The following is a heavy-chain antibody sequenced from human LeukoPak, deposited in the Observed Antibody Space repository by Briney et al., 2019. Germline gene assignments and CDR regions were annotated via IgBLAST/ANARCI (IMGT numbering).Heavy chain of an antibody. CDR1: GGSISSYY. J-gene: IGHJ4*02. D-gene: IGHD6-19*01. V-gene: IGHV4-59*01. CDR3: AREAVAGTCFDY. Sequence: PSETLSLTCTVSGGSISSYYWSWIRQPPGKGLEGIGYIYYSGSTNYNPSLTSRVTISVDTSKNQFSLKLSSVTAADTAVYYCAREAVAGTCFDYWGQGTLVTVSS. CDR2: IYYSGST.